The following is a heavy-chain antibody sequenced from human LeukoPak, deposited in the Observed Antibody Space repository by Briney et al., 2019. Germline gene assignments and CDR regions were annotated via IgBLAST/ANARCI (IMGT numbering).Heavy chain of an antibody. J-gene: IGHJ5*02. CDR3: AKDVVRVSSKGWFDP. CDR2: ISGSGGST. Sequence: QPGGSRILSCVASGFTFSSYAMSWVRQAPGKGVEWVSTISGSGGSTYYADSVKGRFTISRDNSKNTLYLQMNSLRAEDTAVYYCAKDVVRVSSKGWFDPWGQGTLVSVSS. D-gene: IGHD6-6*01. CDR1: GFTFSSYA. V-gene: IGHV3-23*01.